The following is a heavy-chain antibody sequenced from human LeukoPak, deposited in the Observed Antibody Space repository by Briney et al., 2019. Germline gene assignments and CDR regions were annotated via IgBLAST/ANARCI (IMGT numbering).Heavy chain of an antibody. CDR2: ISDTGDRT. CDR3: ARDVEYSSSWYFYY. D-gene: IGHD6-13*01. V-gene: IGHV3-23*01. Sequence: AGGSLRLSCAASGFTFSTYAMSWVRQAPGKGLEWVSAISDTGDRTYYGDSVQGRFTISRDNSKNTVYLQMNSLRAEDTAVYYCARDVEYSSSWYFYYWGQGTLVTVSS. CDR1: GFTFSTYA. J-gene: IGHJ4*02.